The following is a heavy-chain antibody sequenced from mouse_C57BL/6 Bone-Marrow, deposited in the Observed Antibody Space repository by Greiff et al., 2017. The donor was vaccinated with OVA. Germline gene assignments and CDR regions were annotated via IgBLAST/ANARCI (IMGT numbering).Heavy chain of an antibody. CDR1: GYTFTSYW. V-gene: IGHV1-61*01. CDR2: IYPSDSET. D-gene: IGHD3-2*02. J-gene: IGHJ3*01. CDR3: ARKDSSGYMGFAY. Sequence: VQPQQPGAELVRPGSSVKLSCKASGYTFTSYWMDWVKQRPGQGLEWIGNIYPSDSETHYNQKFKDKATLTVDKSSSTAYMQLSSLTSEDSAVYYCARKDSSGYMGFAYWGQGTLVTVSA.